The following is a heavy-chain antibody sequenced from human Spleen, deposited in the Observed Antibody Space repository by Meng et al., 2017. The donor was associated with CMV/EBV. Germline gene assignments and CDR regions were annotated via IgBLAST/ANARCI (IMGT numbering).Heavy chain of an antibody. CDR1: GFTFSIYW. V-gene: IGHV3-74*01. D-gene: IGHD3-3*01. CDR2: INSDVSST. J-gene: IGHJ6*02. CDR3: ARDGVGIFGVRTYGMDV. Sequence: GGSLRLSCAASGFTFSIYWMHWVRHAPGKGLVWVSRINSDVSSTSYADSVQGRFTISRDNAKNSLYLQMNSLRAEDTAVYYCARDGVGIFGVRTYGMDVWGQGTTVTVSS.